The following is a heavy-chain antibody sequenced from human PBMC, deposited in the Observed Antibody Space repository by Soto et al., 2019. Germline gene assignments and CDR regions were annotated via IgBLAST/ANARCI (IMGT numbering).Heavy chain of an antibody. Sequence: QVQLVESGGGVVQPVRSLRLSCAASGFTFRSYGMHWVRQAPGKGLEWVAVIWYDGGNKHYADSVKGRFTISRDNSKNTLYLQMKSLRAEDTAVYYCARVTYSSSAAPFRYYGMDVWGQGTTVTVPS. V-gene: IGHV3-33*01. D-gene: IGHD6-6*01. CDR1: GFTFRSYG. CDR2: IWYDGGNK. CDR3: ARVTYSSSAAPFRYYGMDV. J-gene: IGHJ6*02.